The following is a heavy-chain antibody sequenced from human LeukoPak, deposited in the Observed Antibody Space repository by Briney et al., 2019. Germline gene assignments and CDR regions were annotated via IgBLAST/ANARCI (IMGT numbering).Heavy chain of an antibody. CDR1: GFSFSNYN. CDR3: TRDHVDGGVGYSRRGDY. CDR2: ISFSSSAK. Sequence: TGGSLRLSCTASGFSFSNYNMNWVRQAPGKGLEWISYISFSSSAKQYADSVKGRFTVSRDNAKNSLYLQMTSLRADDTAIYYCTRDHVDGGVGYSRRGDYWGQGTLVTVSS. J-gene: IGHJ4*02. D-gene: IGHD2-21*01. V-gene: IGHV3-48*01.